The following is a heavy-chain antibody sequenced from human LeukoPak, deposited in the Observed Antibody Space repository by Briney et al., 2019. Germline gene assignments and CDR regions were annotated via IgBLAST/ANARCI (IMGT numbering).Heavy chain of an antibody. D-gene: IGHD6-19*01. V-gene: IGHV3-23*01. J-gene: IGHJ4*02. CDR2: NSGSGGST. CDR3: ARGPTGYSSGWYGYYFDY. Sequence: GGSLRLSCAASGFTLDDYGMSWVRQAPGKGLEWVSANSGSGGSTYYADSVKGRFTISRDNSKNTLYLQMNSLRAEDTAVYYCARGPTGYSSGWYGYYFDYWGQGTLVTVSS. CDR1: GFTLDDYG.